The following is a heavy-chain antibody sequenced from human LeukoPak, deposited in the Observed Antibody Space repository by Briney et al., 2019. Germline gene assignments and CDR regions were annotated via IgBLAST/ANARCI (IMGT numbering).Heavy chain of an antibody. CDR1: GYTFTGYY. J-gene: IGHJ6*03. V-gene: IGHV1-69*13. D-gene: IGHD6-13*01. Sequence: ASVKVSSKASGYTFTGYYMHWVRQAPGQGLEWMGGIIPIFGTANYAQKFQGRVTITADESTSTAYMELSSLRSEDTAVYYCARSASSSWSGEDYYYYMDVWGKGTTVTVSS. CDR3: ARSASSSWSGEDYYYYMDV. CDR2: IIPIFGTA.